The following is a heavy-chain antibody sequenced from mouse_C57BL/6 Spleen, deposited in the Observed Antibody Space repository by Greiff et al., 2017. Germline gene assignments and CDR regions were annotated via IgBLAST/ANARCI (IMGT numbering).Heavy chain of an antibody. Sequence: QVQLQQPGAELVMPGASVKLSCKASGYTFTSYWMHWVKQRPGQGLEWIGEIDPSDSYTNYNKKFKGKSTLTVDKSSSTAYMQLSSLTSEDSAVYYGARLGTTVVARYFDVWGTGTTVTVSS. CDR3: ARLGTTVVARYFDV. CDR1: GYTFTSYW. CDR2: IDPSDSYT. J-gene: IGHJ1*03. D-gene: IGHD1-1*01. V-gene: IGHV1-69*01.